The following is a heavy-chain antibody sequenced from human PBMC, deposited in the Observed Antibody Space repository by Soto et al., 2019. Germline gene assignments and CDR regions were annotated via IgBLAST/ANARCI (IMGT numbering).Heavy chain of an antibody. V-gene: IGHV3-48*02. J-gene: IGHJ4*02. CDR3: ARVNSDYVWGSYSY. Sequence: GGSLRLSCAASGFTFSSYSMNWVRQAPGKGLEWVSYISSSSSTIYYADSVKGRFTISRDNAKNSLYLQMNSLRDEDTAVYYCARVNSDYVWGSYSYWGQGTLVTVSS. D-gene: IGHD3-16*01. CDR2: ISSSSSTI. CDR1: GFTFSSYS.